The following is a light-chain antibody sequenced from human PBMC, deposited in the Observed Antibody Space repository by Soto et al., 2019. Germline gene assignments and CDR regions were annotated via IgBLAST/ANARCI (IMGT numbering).Light chain of an antibody. J-gene: IGLJ1*01. V-gene: IGLV1-40*01. Sequence: QSVLTQPPSVSGGPGQWVSISCTGSSSDIGAGNDVNWYQQVPGTAPRLLIYANTKRPSGVPDRFSGSKSGTSASLAITGLQVEDDADYYCQSYGTSLTGLDIFGTGTKLTVL. CDR3: QSYGTSLTGLDI. CDR2: ANT. CDR1: SSDIGAGND.